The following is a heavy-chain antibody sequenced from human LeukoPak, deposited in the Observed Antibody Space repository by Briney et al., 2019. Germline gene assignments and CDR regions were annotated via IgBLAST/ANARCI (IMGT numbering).Heavy chain of an antibody. CDR3: ARRLWFGEYYFDY. D-gene: IGHD3-10*01. V-gene: IGHV4-39*01. CDR1: GGSISSSSYY. Sequence: SETLSLTCTVSGGSISSSSYYWGWIRQPPGKGLEYIRSIYYTESTYYNPSLKSRVTISVDTSKNQFSLNLTSVTSADTAVYYCARRLWFGEYYFDYWGQGTLVTVSS. CDR2: IYYTEST. J-gene: IGHJ4*02.